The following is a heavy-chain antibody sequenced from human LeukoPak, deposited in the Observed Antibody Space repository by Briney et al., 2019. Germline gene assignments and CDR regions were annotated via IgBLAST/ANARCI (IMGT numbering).Heavy chain of an antibody. J-gene: IGHJ4*02. D-gene: IGHD2-2*01. V-gene: IGHV3-53*01. CDR3: ARGSSRAFDY. CDR1: GFTVSSNY. CDR2: IYSGGTT. Sequence: GVSLRLSCAASGFTVSSNYMSWVRQAPGKGLEWVSVIYSGGTTNHADSVKGRFTVSRDNSKNTLYLQMNSLRAEDTAVYFCARGSSRAFDYWGQGTLVTVSS.